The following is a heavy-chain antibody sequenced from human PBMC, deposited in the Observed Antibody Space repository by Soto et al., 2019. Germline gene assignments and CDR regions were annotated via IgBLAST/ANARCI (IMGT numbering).Heavy chain of an antibody. CDR2: IRSKAYGGTT. D-gene: IGHD3-9*01. V-gene: IGHV3-49*03. Sequence: GGSLRLSCTASGFTFGDYAMSWFRQAPGKGLEWVGFIRSKAYGGTTEYAASVKGRFTISRDDSKSIAYLQMNSLKTEDTAVYYCTRESGYYDILPGYSGYMDVWGKATTVTVSS. J-gene: IGHJ6*03. CDR1: GFTFGDYA. CDR3: TRESGYYDILPGYSGYMDV.